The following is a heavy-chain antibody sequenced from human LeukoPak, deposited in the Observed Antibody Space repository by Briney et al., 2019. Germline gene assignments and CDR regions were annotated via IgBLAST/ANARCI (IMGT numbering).Heavy chain of an antibody. J-gene: IGHJ4*02. Sequence: PGGSLRLSCAASGFTFSSYGMSWVRQAPGKGLEWVSAISGSGGSTYYADSVKGRFTISRDNSKNTLYLQMNSLRAEDTAVYYCAKSSDIVATIMVIDYWGQGTLVTVSS. V-gene: IGHV3-23*01. D-gene: IGHD5-12*01. CDR2: ISGSGGST. CDR3: AKSSDIVATIMVIDY. CDR1: GFTFSSYG.